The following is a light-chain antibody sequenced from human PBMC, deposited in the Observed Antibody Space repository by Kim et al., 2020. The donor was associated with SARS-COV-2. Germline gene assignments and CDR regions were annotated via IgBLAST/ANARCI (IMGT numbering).Light chain of an antibody. V-gene: IGLV3-1*01. J-gene: IGLJ3*02. Sequence: SYELTQPPSVSMSPGQTASITCSGDKLGDKYACWYQQKPGQSPVLVIYQDSKRPSGIPERFSGSNSGNTATLTISGTQPMDEADFYCQAWDSNTGVFGGGTKLTVL. CDR3: QAWDSNTGV. CDR1: KLGDKY. CDR2: QDS.